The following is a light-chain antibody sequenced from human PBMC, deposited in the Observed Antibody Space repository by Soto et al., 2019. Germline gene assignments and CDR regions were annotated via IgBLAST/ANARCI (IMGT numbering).Light chain of an antibody. J-gene: IGKJ4*01. V-gene: IGKV1-5*01. CDR1: QSISNW. CDR2: HAS. Sequence: SHSPSTLPASVGDRATITCRASQSISNWLAWYQQKPGPAPKVLIYHASKLQRGVPSRFSGSGSGAEFTPTISSLQPDDFATYYRQQYNSYSTFGGRTKVDI. CDR3: QQYNSYST.